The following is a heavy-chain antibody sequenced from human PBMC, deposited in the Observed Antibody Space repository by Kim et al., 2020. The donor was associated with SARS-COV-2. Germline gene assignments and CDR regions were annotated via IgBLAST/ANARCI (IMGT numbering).Heavy chain of an antibody. CDR3: ARCTSYYTVFDY. J-gene: IGHJ4*02. V-gene: IGHV1-18*01. Sequence: NSAQKLQGRVTMTTDTSTSTAYMELRGLRSDDTAVYYCARCTSYYTVFDYWGQGTLVTVSS. D-gene: IGHD3-3*01.